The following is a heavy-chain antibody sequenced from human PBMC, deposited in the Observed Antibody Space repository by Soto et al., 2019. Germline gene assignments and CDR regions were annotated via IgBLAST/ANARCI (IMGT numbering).Heavy chain of an antibody. J-gene: IGHJ6*02. D-gene: IGHD4-4*01. CDR2: IYYSGST. Sequence: KPSETLSLACTVSGGSISSSSYYWGWIRQPPGKGLEWIGSIYYSGSTYYNPSLKSRITISVDTSKNQFSLKLSSVTAADTAVYYCATTTVTTPPYYYYGMDVWGQGTTVTVSS. V-gene: IGHV4-39*01. CDR3: ATTTVTTPPYYYYGMDV. CDR1: GGSISSSSYY.